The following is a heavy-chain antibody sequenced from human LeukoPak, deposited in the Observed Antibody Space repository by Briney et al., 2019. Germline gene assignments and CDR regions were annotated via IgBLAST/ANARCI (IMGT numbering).Heavy chain of an antibody. J-gene: IGHJ4*02. CDR2: ISSYNGDT. Sequence: ASVKVSCKASGYTLTSYGISWVRQAPGQGLEWMGWISSYNGDTNYAQKFQGRVTLTTDTSTSTVHMELRSLRSDDTAVYYCAREGSSGYYPRFWGQGTLVTVSS. CDR1: GYTLTSYG. CDR3: AREGSSGYYPRF. V-gene: IGHV1-18*01. D-gene: IGHD3-22*01.